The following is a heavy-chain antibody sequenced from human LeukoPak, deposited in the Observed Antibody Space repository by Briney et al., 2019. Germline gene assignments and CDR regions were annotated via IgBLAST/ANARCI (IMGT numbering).Heavy chain of an antibody. Sequence: GRSLGLSCAASGFTFSSYAMHWVRQAPGKGLEWVAVISYDGSNKYYADSVKGRFTISRDNSKNTLYLQMNSLRAEDTAVYYCARDPGFGELTYNWFDPWGQGTLVTVSS. V-gene: IGHV3-30-3*01. D-gene: IGHD3-10*01. CDR1: GFTFSSYA. J-gene: IGHJ5*02. CDR3: ARDPGFGELTYNWFDP. CDR2: ISYDGSNK.